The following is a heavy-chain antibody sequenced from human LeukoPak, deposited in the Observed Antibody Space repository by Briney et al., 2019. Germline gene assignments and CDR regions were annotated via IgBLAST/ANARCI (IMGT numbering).Heavy chain of an antibody. CDR1: GFTFDDYA. D-gene: IGHD5-12*01. Sequence: GGSLRLSCAVSGFTFDDYAMHWVQQVPGKGLEWVSGINWNSDSIGYADSVRGRFTTSRDNAKNSLYLQMNSLRAEDTAFYYCAINGGGDSGYGNFDYWGQGTLVTVSS. J-gene: IGHJ4*02. CDR2: INWNSDSI. CDR3: AINGGGDSGYGNFDY. V-gene: IGHV3-9*01.